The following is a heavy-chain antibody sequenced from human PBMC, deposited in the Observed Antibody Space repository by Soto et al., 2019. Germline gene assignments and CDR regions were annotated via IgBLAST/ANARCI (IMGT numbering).Heavy chain of an antibody. CDR2: IKSKTDGGTT. V-gene: IGHV3-15*01. CDR3: TTGLKASWYFDL. Sequence: EVQLVESGGGLVKPGGSLRLSCAASGFTFSNAWMSWVRQAPGKGLEWVGRIKSKTDGGTTDYAAPVKGRFTISRDDSKNTLYLQMNSLKTVDTAVYYCTTGLKASWYFDLWGRGTLVTVSS. CDR1: GFTFSNAW. D-gene: IGHD3-16*01. J-gene: IGHJ2*01.